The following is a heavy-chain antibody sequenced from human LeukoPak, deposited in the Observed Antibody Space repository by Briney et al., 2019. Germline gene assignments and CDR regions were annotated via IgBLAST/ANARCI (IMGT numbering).Heavy chain of an antibody. J-gene: IGHJ3*02. D-gene: IGHD3-22*01. V-gene: IGHV3-21*01. Sequence: GGSLRLSCAGSGFTFSSYSMNWVRQAPGKGLEWVSSISSSSSYIYYADSVKGRFTISRDNAKNSLYLQMNSLRAEDTAVYYCAREKYSSAPNDAFDIWGQGTMVTVSS. CDR2: ISSSSSYI. CDR1: GFTFSSYS. CDR3: AREKYSSAPNDAFDI.